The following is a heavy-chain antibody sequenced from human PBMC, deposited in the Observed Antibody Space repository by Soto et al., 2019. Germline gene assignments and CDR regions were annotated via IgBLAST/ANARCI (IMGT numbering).Heavy chain of an antibody. CDR3: ARDGYSYGNYYYGMDV. CDR1: GGSVNSVSYY. D-gene: IGHD5-18*01. Sequence: SETLSLTCIVSGGSVNSVSYYWTWIRQPPGRGLEWIGPIYYTGSTNYNPSLKTRVTITVDPSKNQFALKLTSVTAADTAVDDCARDGYSYGNYYYGMDVWGQGTTVTVSS. V-gene: IGHV4-61*01. J-gene: IGHJ6*02. CDR2: IYYTGST.